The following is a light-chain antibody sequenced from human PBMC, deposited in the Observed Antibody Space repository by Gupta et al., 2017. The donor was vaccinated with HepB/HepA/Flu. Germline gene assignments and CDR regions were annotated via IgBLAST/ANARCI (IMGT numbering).Light chain of an antibody. J-gene: IGKJ3*01. CDR2: VGS. Sequence: VMTQSPLFLPVTPGEPASISCSSSQSLLHTNGFNCLEWYRQKPVQSPQLLIYVGSNRASGVPDRFSGSDSVTDFTLKIIIMEVEHVVVYYCMQGLPTPSTVGHGSKVDI. CDR1: QSLLHTNGFNC. V-gene: IGKV2-28*01. CDR3: MQGLPTPST.